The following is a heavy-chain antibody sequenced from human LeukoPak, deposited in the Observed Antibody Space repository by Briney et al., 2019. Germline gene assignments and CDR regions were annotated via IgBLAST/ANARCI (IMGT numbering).Heavy chain of an antibody. CDR3: ARGAVRGGTNFDY. CDR2: AYYRSKWYI. V-gene: IGHV6-1*01. D-gene: IGHD3-10*01. Sequence: SQTLSLTCAISGDSVSGSPAVWNWIRQSPSRGLELLRRAYYRSKWYIDYAVSVKGRITITPDTSKNQFYLQLNSVTPEDTAVYYCARGAVRGGTNFDYWGQGTLVTVSS. CDR1: GDSVSGSPAV. J-gene: IGHJ4*02.